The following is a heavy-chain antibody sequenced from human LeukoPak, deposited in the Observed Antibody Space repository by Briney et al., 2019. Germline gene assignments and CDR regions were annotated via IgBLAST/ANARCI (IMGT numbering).Heavy chain of an antibody. V-gene: IGHV4-59*08. Sequence: KSSETLSLTCTVSGGSISTYYWSWIRQPPGKGLEWIGYIYYSGTIKYNPSLKSRVTISQDTSKNQFSLKPSSVTAADTAVYYCARSGNYYDSSGYYYYFDYWGQGTLVTVSS. D-gene: IGHD3-22*01. CDR3: ARSGNYYDSSGYYYYFDY. CDR2: IYYSGTI. CDR1: GGSISTYY. J-gene: IGHJ4*02.